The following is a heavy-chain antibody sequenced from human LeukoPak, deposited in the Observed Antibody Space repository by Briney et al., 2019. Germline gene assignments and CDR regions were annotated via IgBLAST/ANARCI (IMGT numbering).Heavy chain of an antibody. CDR2: IYYSGST. Sequence: SETLSLTCAVYGGSFSGYYWSWIRQPPGKGLEWIGYIYYSGSTYYNPSLKSRVTISVDTSKNQFSLKLSSVTAADTAVYYCAREFQRSYQGAFDIWGQGTMVTVSS. J-gene: IGHJ3*02. CDR1: GGSFSGYY. D-gene: IGHD1-26*01. CDR3: AREFQRSYQGAFDI. V-gene: IGHV4-34*01.